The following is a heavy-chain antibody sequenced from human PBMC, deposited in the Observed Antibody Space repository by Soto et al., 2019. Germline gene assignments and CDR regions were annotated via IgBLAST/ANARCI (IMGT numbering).Heavy chain of an antibody. CDR2: VGGSGSST. CDR1: GFTFSNYA. Sequence: GGSLRLSCAASGFTFSNYAMSWVRQAPGKGLQWVSGVGGSGSSTYYADSVKGRFTVSRDNSKSTLYLEMNSLRAEDTAVYYCAHHQKHAARQLGYFDYWGQGALVTVSS. CDR3: AHHQKHAARQLGYFDY. D-gene: IGHD6-6*01. J-gene: IGHJ4*02. V-gene: IGHV3-23*01.